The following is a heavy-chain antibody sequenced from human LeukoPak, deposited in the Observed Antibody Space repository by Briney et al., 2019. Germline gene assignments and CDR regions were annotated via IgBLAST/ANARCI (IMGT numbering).Heavy chain of an antibody. V-gene: IGHV3-74*01. J-gene: IGHJ4*02. CDR1: GFTFSNYW. D-gene: IGHD6-13*01. Sequence: GGSMRLSCAASGFTFSNYWMHWVRQAPGKGLLWVARIHTNGSSTSYADSVKGRFTISRDNAKNTLYLQMNSLRAEDTAVYYCARALAAAGTGGYLWGQGTLVTVSS. CDR2: IHTNGSST. CDR3: ARALAAAGTGGYL.